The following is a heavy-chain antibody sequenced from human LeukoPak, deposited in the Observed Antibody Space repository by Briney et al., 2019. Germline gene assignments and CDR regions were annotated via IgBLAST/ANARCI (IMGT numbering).Heavy chain of an antibody. CDR3: ARRTFGGVISN. Sequence: PSETLSLTCTVSGDSISSDYWNWIRQPPGKGLEWIGYIYYSGSTNYNPSLKSRVTILVDTSKNPFSLNPRSVTAADTAVYYCARRTFGGVISNWGQGTLVTVSS. J-gene: IGHJ4*02. CDR2: IYYSGST. V-gene: IGHV4-59*01. CDR1: GDSISSDY. D-gene: IGHD3-16*02.